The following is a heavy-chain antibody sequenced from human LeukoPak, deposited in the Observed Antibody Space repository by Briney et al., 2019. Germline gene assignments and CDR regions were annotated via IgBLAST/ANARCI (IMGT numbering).Heavy chain of an antibody. CDR3: ARGGNYALDY. Sequence: PGGSQRLSCAASGFTFNSYWMHWVRLVPGKGLVWISCIKGDGSEMRYEDSVKGRFTISRDNAKNTLYLQMNSLRAEDTAIYYCARGGNYALDYVGQGALVTVSS. CDR2: IKGDGSEM. CDR1: GFTFNSYW. J-gene: IGHJ4*02. D-gene: IGHD3-22*01. V-gene: IGHV3-74*01.